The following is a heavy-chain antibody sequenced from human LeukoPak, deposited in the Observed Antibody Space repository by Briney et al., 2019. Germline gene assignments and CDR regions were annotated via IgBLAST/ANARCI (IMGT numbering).Heavy chain of an antibody. D-gene: IGHD2-2*01. J-gene: IGHJ4*02. Sequence: GGSLRLSCAASGFTFSSHDMNWVRQAPGKGLEWVSYISDGSGSATLYAESVKGRFIISRDNAKNSLYLQMNSLRAEDTAVYYCARGSYIVVPGPSNSGGVDYWGQGTLVTVSS. CDR2: ISDGSGSAT. CDR3: ARGSYIVVPGPSNSGGVDY. V-gene: IGHV3-48*04. CDR1: GFTFSSHD.